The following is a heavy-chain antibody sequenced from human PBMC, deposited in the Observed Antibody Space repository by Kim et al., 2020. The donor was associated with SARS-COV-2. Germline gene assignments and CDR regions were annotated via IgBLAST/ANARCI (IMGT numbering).Heavy chain of an antibody. J-gene: IGHJ4*02. CDR1: GQSFSGFF. CDR3: ARHTLARGIDS. D-gene: IGHD3-10*01. CDR2: INHSGST. Sequence: SETLSLTCAVYGQSFSGFFWSWIRQPPGKGLECIGNINHSGSTNYSPSLKSRVTMSVDTSKNQFSLKLSSVTAADTAKYYCARHTLARGIDSWGQGILLTVSS. V-gene: IGHV4-34*01.